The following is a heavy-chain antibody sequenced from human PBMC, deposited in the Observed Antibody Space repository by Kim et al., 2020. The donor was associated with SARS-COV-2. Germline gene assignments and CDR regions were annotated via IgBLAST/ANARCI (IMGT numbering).Heavy chain of an antibody. CDR1: GFTFSDYY. CDR3: ARDSHPSGWEYYYGMDV. Sequence: GGSLRLSCAASGFTFSDYYMSWIRQAPGKGLEWVSYISSSGSTIYYADSVKGRFTISRDNAKNSLYLQMNSLRAEDTAVYYCARDSHPSGWEYYYGMDVWGQGTTVTVSS. D-gene: IGHD6-19*01. V-gene: IGHV3-11*01. CDR2: ISSSGSTI. J-gene: IGHJ6*02.